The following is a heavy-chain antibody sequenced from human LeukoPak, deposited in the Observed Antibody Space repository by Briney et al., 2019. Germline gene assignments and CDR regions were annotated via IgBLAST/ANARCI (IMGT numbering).Heavy chain of an antibody. D-gene: IGHD6-13*01. V-gene: IGHV3-48*04. CDR2: ISSSSSTI. Sequence: PGGSLRLSCAASGVTFSSYSMNWVRQAPGKGLEWVSYISSSSSTIYYADSVKGRFTISRDNAKNSLYLQMNSLRAEDTAVYYCASLAAGADFDYWGQGTLVTVSS. J-gene: IGHJ4*02. CDR1: GVTFSSYS. CDR3: ASLAAGADFDY.